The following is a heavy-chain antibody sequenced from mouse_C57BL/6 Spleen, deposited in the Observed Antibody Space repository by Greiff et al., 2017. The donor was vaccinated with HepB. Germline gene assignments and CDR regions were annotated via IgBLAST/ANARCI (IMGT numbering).Heavy chain of an antibody. CDR3: ARREYYGSSGY. CDR2: IDPSDSYT. D-gene: IGHD1-1*01. J-gene: IGHJ2*01. CDR1: GYTFTSYW. V-gene: IGHV1-69*01. Sequence: QVQLQQPGAELVMPGASVKLSCKASGYTFTSYWMHWVKQRPGQGLEWIGEIDPSDSYTNYNQKFKGKSTLTVDKSSSTAYMQLSSLTSEDSAVYYCARREYYGSSGYWGQGTTLTVSS.